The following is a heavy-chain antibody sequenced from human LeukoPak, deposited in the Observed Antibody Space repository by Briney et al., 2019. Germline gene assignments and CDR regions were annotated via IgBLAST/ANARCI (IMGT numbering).Heavy chain of an antibody. D-gene: IGHD5-12*01. V-gene: IGHV3-20*04. Sequence: GGSLRLSCAASGFTFDDYGMSWVRQAPGKGLEWVSGINWNGDSAGYVDSVRGRFTISRDNAKNSLYLQMNSLRAEDTAVYYCAKYRLVWLPVPAFDFWGQGTLVTVSS. CDR1: GFTFDDYG. CDR2: INWNGDSA. CDR3: AKYRLVWLPVPAFDF. J-gene: IGHJ4*02.